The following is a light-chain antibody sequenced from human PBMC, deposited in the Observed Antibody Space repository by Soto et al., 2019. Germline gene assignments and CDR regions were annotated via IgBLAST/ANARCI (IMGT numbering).Light chain of an antibody. J-gene: IGLJ3*02. CDR3: CSYAGSNTWV. CDR1: SSDVGSYNL. V-gene: IGLV2-23*02. Sequence: QSARTQPASVSGSPGQSIPISCTGTSSDVGSYNLVSWYQQHPGKAPKLMISEVTKRPSGVSNRFSGSKSGNTASLTISGLQAEDESDYYCCSYAGSNTWVFGGGTKLTVL. CDR2: EVT.